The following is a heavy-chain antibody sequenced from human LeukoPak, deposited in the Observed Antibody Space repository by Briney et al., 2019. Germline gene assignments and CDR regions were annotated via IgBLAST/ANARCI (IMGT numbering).Heavy chain of an antibody. CDR1: GYTFTGYY. CDR3: ARVSTVVTPLYAFDI. J-gene: IGHJ3*02. Sequence: ASVKVSCKASGYTFTGYYMHWVRQAPGQGLKWMGRINANSGGTNYAQKFQGRVTMTRDTSISTAYMELSRLRSDDTAVYYCARVSTVVTPLYAFDIWGQGTMVTVSS. D-gene: IGHD4-23*01. CDR2: INANSGGT. V-gene: IGHV1-2*06.